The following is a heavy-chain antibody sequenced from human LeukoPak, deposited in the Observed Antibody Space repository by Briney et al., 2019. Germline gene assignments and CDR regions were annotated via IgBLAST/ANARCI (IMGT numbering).Heavy chain of an antibody. D-gene: IGHD3-22*01. CDR2: ISGSGGST. CDR3: AKTRRGYYYDSSGYYSY. Sequence: GSLRLSCAASGFTFSSYAMSWVRQAPGKGLEWVSAISGSGGSTYYADSVKGRFTISRDNSKNTLYLQMNSLRAEDTAVYYCAKTRRGYYYDSSGYYSYWGQGTLVTVSS. J-gene: IGHJ4*02. CDR1: GFTFSSYA. V-gene: IGHV3-23*01.